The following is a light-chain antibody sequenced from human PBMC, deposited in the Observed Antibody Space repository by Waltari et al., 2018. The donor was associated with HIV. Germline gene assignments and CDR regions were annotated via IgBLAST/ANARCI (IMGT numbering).Light chain of an antibody. CDR2: QVT. V-gene: IGLV2-14*01. CDR3: SSFTISSTLD. Sequence: QSALTQPASVSGSPGQSITLSCTGTINDVGVYKFVPGDQHRPGKAPKRMFYQVTNRPSGVSDRFSGSKSGNTASLTISGLQAEDEADYYCSSFTISSTLDFGTGTKVTVI. J-gene: IGLJ1*01. CDR1: INDVGVYKF.